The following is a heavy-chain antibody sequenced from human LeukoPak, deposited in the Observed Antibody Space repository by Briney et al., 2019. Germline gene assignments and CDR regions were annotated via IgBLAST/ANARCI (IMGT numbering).Heavy chain of an antibody. J-gene: IGHJ4*02. D-gene: IGHD6-13*01. CDR1: GGSFSGYY. CDR3: ARVLGSDSSSWHFDY. V-gene: IGHV4-34*01. Sequence: SETLSLTCAVYGGSFSGYYWSWIRQPPGKGLEWIGGINHSGSTNYNPSLKSRVTISVDTSKNQFSLKLSSVTAADTAVYYCARVLGSDSSSWHFDYWGQGTLVTVSS. CDR2: INHSGST.